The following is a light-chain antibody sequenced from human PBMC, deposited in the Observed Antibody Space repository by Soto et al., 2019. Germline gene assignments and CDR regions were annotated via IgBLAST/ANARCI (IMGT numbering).Light chain of an antibody. J-gene: IGLJ3*02. CDR1: TNDVGDNNY. CDR2: EVT. CDR3: SSYTTNKTRV. Sequence: QSVLSQPASVSGSPGQTITISCTGTTNDVGDNNYVSWYQQHPGTAPKLIIYEVTDRPSGVSDRFSGSQSDKVVSLTISGLQAGDEAEYFCSSYTTNKTRVFGGGTKLTVL. V-gene: IGLV2-14*01.